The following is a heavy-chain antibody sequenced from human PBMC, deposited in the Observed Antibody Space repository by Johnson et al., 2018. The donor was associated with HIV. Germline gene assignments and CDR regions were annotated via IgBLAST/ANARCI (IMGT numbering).Heavy chain of an antibody. CDR2: ISDAGGTT. Sequence: VQLVESGGGLVQPGGSLRLSCVASGFTFSNYAMSWVRQAPGKGLEWVSSISDAGGTTDYADSVKGRFTISRDNFKNAQYLHMHSLRAEDTAVYYCAKVVRRDLDAFDSWGQGTMVTVSS. J-gene: IGHJ3*02. D-gene: IGHD2-2*01. V-gene: IGHV3-23*04. CDR3: AKVVRRDLDAFDS. CDR1: GFTFSNYA.